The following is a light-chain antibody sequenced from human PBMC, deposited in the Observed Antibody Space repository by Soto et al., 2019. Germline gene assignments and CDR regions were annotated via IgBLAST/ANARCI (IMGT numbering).Light chain of an antibody. Sequence: EIVLTQSPGTLTLSPGERATLSCRASQSVRNNYLVWYQQRPGQPPRFLMYDVSTRAAGIPDRFSGSGSGTDFTLTISRLAPEDFAVYYCQQYGSTPLTFGGGTKVDIK. CDR3: QQYGSTPLT. CDR1: QSVRNNY. J-gene: IGKJ4*01. V-gene: IGKV3-20*01. CDR2: DVS.